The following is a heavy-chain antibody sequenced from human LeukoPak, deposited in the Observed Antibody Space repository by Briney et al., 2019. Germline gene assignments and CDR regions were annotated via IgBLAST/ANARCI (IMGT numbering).Heavy chain of an antibody. V-gene: IGHV1-69*13. Sequence: SVKVSCKASGGTFSSYAISWVRQAPGQRLEWMGGIIPIFGTANYAQKFQGRVTITADESTSTAYMELSSLRSEDTAVYYCARGRAQYQLLRFDYWGQGTLVTVSS. D-gene: IGHD2-2*01. J-gene: IGHJ4*02. CDR3: ARGRAQYQLLRFDY. CDR1: GGTFSSYA. CDR2: IIPIFGTA.